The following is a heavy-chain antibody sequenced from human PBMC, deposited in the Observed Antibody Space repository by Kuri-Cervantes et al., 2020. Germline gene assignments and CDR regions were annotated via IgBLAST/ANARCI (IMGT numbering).Heavy chain of an antibody. V-gene: IGHV1-69*05. D-gene: IGHD3-16*01. CDR3: TTGFWGTRRSY. CDR1: GGTFSNYA. J-gene: IGHJ4*02. CDR2: IIPIFGTT. Sequence: SVKVSCKASGGTFSNYAISWVRQAPGQGLEWMGGIIPIFGTTNYAQKFQGRLTITTDESTSTAYMELSSLRSEDTAVYYCTTGFWGTRRSYWGQGTLVTVSS.